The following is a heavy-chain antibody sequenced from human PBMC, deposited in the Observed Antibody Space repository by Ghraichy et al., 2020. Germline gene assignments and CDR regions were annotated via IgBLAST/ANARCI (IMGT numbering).Heavy chain of an antibody. V-gene: IGHV3-72*01. D-gene: IGHD3-22*01. CDR3: TRVTMIVNYSFDY. Sequence: GALRLSCAASGFIFTDHYMDWVRQAPRKGLEWVGRIRNRPRSYTTEYAASVKGRFTISRDDSKNSLFLQMNSLKAEDTAVYYCTRVTMIVNYSFDYWGQGTQVTVSS. CDR2: IRNRPRSYTT. CDR1: GFIFTDHY. J-gene: IGHJ4*02.